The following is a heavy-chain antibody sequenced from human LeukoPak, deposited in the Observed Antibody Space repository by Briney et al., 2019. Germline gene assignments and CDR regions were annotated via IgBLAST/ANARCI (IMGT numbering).Heavy chain of an antibody. CDR1: GGSISSYY. V-gene: IGHV4-59*01. J-gene: IGHJ6*02. CDR2: IYYSGST. D-gene: IGHD2-2*01. CDR3: ARSDYQLLDYYYGMDV. Sequence: SETLSLTCTVSGGSISSYYWSWIRQPPGKGLEWLGYIYYSGSTNYNPSLKSRVTISVDTSKNQFSLKLSSVTAADTAVYYCARSDYQLLDYYYGMDVWGQGTTVTVSS.